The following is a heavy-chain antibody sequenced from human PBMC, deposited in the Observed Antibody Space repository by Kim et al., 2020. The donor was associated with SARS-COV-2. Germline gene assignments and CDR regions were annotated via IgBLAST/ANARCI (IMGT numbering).Heavy chain of an antibody. Sequence: ASVKVSCKASGYTFTSYAMHWVRQAPGQRLEWMGWINAGNGHTKYSQKFQGRVTITRDTSASTAYMELSSLRSEDTAVYYCAREERCSSTSCYVDWFDPWGQGTLVTVSS. CDR2: INAGNGHT. J-gene: IGHJ5*02. CDR3: AREERCSSTSCYVDWFDP. CDR1: GYTFTSYA. V-gene: IGHV1-3*01. D-gene: IGHD2-2*01.